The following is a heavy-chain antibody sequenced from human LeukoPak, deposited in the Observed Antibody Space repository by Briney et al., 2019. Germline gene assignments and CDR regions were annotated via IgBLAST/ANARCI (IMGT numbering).Heavy chain of an antibody. D-gene: IGHD6-19*01. V-gene: IGHV1-2*02. Sequence: ASVKVSCKASGYTFTDYYLHWVRQAPGQGLEWMGWINPNTGDTNSVQTFEGRVTMASDTSISAAFMDLSSLISDDTAVYYCARGSLPTTAVPGPEGDGFDIWGQGTMVTVSS. CDR2: INPNTGDT. CDR1: GYTFTDYY. J-gene: IGHJ3*02. CDR3: ARGSLPTTAVPGPEGDGFDI.